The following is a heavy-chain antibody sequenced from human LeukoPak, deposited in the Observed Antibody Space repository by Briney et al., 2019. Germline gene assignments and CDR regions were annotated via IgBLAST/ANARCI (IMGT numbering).Heavy chain of an antibody. CDR1: GYTFTCYY. CDR2: INPNSGGT. Sequence: ASVKVSCKASGYTFTCYYMHWVRQAPGQGLEWMGWINPNSGGTNYAQKFQGRVTMTRDTSISTAYMELSRLRSDDTAVYYCARASGRYSSSSGWFDPWGQGTLVTASS. V-gene: IGHV1-2*02. J-gene: IGHJ5*02. CDR3: ARASGRYSSSSGWFDP. D-gene: IGHD6-6*01.